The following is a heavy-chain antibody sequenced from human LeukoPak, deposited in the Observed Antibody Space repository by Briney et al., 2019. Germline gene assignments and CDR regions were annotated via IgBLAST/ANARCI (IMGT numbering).Heavy chain of an antibody. V-gene: IGHV3-21*01. Sequence: PGGSLRLSCAGSGFSFSHYAINWVRQAPGKGLEWVSSITSSSDYIYYADSVKGRFTIFRDNAKNLLYLQMNSLRAEDTAVYYCARDYPYSYYMNVWGNGTTVTVSS. CDR1: GFSFSHYA. D-gene: IGHD4-11*01. CDR2: ITSSSDYI. CDR3: ARDYPYSYYMNV. J-gene: IGHJ6*03.